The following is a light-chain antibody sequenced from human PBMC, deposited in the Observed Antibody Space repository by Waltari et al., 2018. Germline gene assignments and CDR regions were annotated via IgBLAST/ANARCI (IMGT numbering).Light chain of an antibody. CDR2: GGS. J-gene: IGKJ1*01. CDR3: MQHKALPPT. Sequence: DIVMTQTPLSLPVTPGEPASISCRSSQSLLHTDGYTYLDWYLQKPGQSPQLLIYGGSNRASGVPDRFSGSGSGTDFTLKISKVEAEDVGVYYRMQHKALPPTFGQGTKVEIK. CDR1: QSLLHTDGYTY. V-gene: IGKV2-40*01.